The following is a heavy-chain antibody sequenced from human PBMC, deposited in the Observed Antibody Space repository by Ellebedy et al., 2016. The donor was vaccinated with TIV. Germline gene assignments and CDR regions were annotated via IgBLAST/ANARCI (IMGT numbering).Heavy chain of an antibody. V-gene: IGHV4-34*01. CDR3: ARGTVALQPLKYFDY. J-gene: IGHJ4*02. Sequence: SETLSLTXAVYGGSFNDYFWTWIRQPPGKGLEWIGEINHSGSTNYNSSLKSRVTISIDASKNQFSLKLSSVTAADTAVYYCARGTVALQPLKYFDYWGQGTVVTVSS. D-gene: IGHD6-19*01. CDR1: GGSFNDYF. CDR2: INHSGST.